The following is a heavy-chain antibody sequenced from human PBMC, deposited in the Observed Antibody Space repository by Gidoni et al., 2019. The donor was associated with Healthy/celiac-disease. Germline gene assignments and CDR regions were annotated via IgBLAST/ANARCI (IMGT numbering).Heavy chain of an antibody. Sequence: QVQLQESGPGLVKPSEPLSLTCTVPGGSISSYYWSWIRQPPGKGLEWIGYIYYSGSTNYNPSLKSRVTISVDTSKNQFSLKLSSVTAADTAVYYCARDQGGYFDYWGQGTLVTVSS. CDR3: ARDQGGYFDY. J-gene: IGHJ4*02. CDR2: IYYSGST. D-gene: IGHD2-15*01. V-gene: IGHV4-59*01. CDR1: GGSISSYY.